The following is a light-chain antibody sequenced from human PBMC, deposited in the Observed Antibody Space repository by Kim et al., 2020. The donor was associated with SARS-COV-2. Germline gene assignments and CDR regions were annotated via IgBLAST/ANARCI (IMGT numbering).Light chain of an antibody. CDR2: DVS. V-gene: IGLV2-14*03. J-gene: IGLJ3*02. CDR3: SSYTSSTTWV. Sequence: GQSITISCTGTSSDVGGYNYVSWYQQHPGKAPKLMIYDVSNRPSGVSNRFSGSKSGNTASLTISGLQAEDEADYYCSSYTSSTTWVFGGGTKLTVL. CDR1: SSDVGGYNY.